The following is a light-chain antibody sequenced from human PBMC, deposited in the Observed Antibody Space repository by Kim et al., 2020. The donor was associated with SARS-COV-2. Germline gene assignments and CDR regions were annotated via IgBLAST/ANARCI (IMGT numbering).Light chain of an antibody. J-gene: IGLJ2*01. CDR2: QDS. V-gene: IGLV3-1*01. CDR1: KSGDKY. Sequence: SYELTQPPSVSVSPGQTASITCSGDKSGDKYACWYQQKPGQSPVLVIYQDSKRPSGIPERFSGSNSGNTATLTISGTQAMDEADYYCQAWDSSTGVVFGGGTQLTVL. CDR3: QAWDSSTGVV.